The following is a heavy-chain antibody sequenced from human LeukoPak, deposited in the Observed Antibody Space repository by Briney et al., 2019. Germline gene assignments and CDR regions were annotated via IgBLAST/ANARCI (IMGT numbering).Heavy chain of an antibody. CDR1: GGSISSSNW. CDR3: ARSITMVRGVITRANRNASDI. CDR2: IYHSGST. Sequence: SGTLSLTCAVSGGSISSSNWWSWVRQPPGKGLEWIGEIYHSGSTNYNPSLKSRVTISVDKSKNQFSLKLSSVTAADTAVYYCARSITMVRGVITRANRNASDIWGQGTMVTACS. D-gene: IGHD3-10*01. J-gene: IGHJ3*02. V-gene: IGHV4-4*02.